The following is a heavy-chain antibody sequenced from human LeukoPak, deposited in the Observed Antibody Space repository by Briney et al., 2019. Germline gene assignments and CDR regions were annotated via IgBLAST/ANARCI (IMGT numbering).Heavy chain of an antibody. D-gene: IGHD3-10*01. V-gene: IGHV3-21*01. CDR1: GFTFSSYS. J-gene: IGHJ3*02. CDR3: ARDFFTSGWGSYYNGDRHDAFDI. Sequence: PGGSLRLSCAASGFTFSSYSMNWVRQAPGKGLEWVSSISSSSSYIYYADSVKGRFTISRDNAKNSLYLQMNSLRAEDTAVYYCARDFFTSGWGSYYNGDRHDAFDIWGQGTMVTVSS. CDR2: ISSSSSYI.